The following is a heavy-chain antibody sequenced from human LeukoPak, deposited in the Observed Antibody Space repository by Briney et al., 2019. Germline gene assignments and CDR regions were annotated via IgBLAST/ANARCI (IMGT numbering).Heavy chain of an antibody. D-gene: IGHD3-16*02. CDR3: ARDRYVWGSYRYSARGDAFDI. Sequence: SETLSLTCPVSGGSISSYYWSWIRQPAGKGLEWIGRIYTSGSTDYNPSLKSRVTMSVDTSKNQFSLKLSSVTAADTAVYYCARDRYVWGSYRYSARGDAFDIWGQGTMVTVSS. CDR1: GGSISSYY. J-gene: IGHJ3*02. CDR2: IYTSGST. V-gene: IGHV4-4*07.